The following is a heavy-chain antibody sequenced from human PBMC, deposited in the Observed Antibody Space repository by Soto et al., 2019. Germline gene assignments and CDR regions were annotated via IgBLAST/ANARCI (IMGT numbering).Heavy chain of an antibody. CDR2: INSDGTTT. J-gene: IGHJ4*02. Sequence: EVQLVESGGGLVQPGGSLRLSCAASGFTFNNFWMYWVRQTPEKGLVWVSGINSDGTTTIYADSVKGRFTISRDNAKNTLYRQMNSLTVEDTAIYYCVRDMRWGQGTLVTVSS. CDR3: VRDMR. V-gene: IGHV3-74*01. CDR1: GFTFNNFW.